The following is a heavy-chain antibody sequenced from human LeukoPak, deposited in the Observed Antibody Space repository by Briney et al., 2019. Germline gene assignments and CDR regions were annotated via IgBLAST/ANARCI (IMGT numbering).Heavy chain of an antibody. CDR3: ARILGYCSSTSCQIIDY. D-gene: IGHD2-2*01. Sequence: EASVKVSCKASGYTFTGYYMHCVRQAPGQGLEWMGWINPNSGGTNYAQKFQGRVTMTRDTSISTAYMELSRLRSDDTAVYYCARILGYCSSTSCQIIDYWGQGTLVTVSS. CDR2: INPNSGGT. CDR1: GYTFTGYY. J-gene: IGHJ4*02. V-gene: IGHV1-2*02.